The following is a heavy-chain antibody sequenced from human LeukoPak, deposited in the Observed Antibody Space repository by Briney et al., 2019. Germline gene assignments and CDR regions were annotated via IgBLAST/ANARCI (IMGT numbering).Heavy chain of an antibody. CDR3: ARARGIVDEVAVVPAYFDY. Sequence: PSQTLSLTCSVSGGSIRSGDYYWSWIRQPPGKGLEWIGHIYYSGNAYYNPSLKSPITISVDTSKNQFSLELTSVTAADTAMYYCARARGIVDEVAVVPAYFDYWGRGTLVTVSS. J-gene: IGHJ4*02. CDR2: IYYSGNA. V-gene: IGHV4-30-4*01. D-gene: IGHD2-2*01. CDR1: GGSIRSGDYY.